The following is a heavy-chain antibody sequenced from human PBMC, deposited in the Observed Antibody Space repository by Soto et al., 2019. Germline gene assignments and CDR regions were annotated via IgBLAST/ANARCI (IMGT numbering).Heavy chain of an antibody. D-gene: IGHD3-22*01. CDR2: TYPGDSDT. CDR1: GYSFTGYW. J-gene: IGHJ5*02. CDR3: ARKDSSGYSNWFDP. Sequence: PGESLKISCTGSGYSFTGYWIGWVRQMPGKGLEWMGITYPGDSDTRYSPSFQGRVTISADKSINTAYLHWNSLKASDSATYYCARKDSSGYSNWFDPWGQGTLVTVSS. V-gene: IGHV5-51*01.